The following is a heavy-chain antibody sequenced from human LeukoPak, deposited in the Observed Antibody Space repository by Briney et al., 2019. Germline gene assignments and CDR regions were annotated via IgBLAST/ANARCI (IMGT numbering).Heavy chain of an antibody. Sequence: SETLSLTCTHPGGSISSYYWSRIRPPPGKGLEWSGHIYYSGSTNYNPALKSRVTISVDTSKNQSSLKLSSVTAADTTVYYCARHAPPDYGDYGGVPNYFDYWGQGTLVTVSS. V-gene: IGHV4-59*08. J-gene: IGHJ4*02. CDR3: ARHAPPDYGDYGGVPNYFDY. D-gene: IGHD4-17*01. CDR1: GGSISSYY. CDR2: IYYSGST.